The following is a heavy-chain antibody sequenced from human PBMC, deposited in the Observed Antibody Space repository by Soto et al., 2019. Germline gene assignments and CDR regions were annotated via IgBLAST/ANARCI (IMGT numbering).Heavy chain of an antibody. Sequence: PGGSLRLSCAASGFTFSSYAMSWVRQAPGKGLEWVSAISGSGGSTYYADSVKGRFTISRDNSKNTLYLQMNSLRAEDTAVYYCARMYIEAGGSAFDHWGQGALVTVSS. CDR2: ISGSGGST. V-gene: IGHV3-23*01. J-gene: IGHJ4*02. CDR3: ARMYIEAGGSAFDH. CDR1: GFTFSSYA. D-gene: IGHD6-13*01.